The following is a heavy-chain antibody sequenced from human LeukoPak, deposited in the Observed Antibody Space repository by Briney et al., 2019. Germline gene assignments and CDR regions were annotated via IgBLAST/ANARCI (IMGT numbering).Heavy chain of an antibody. CDR2: IYYRGST. D-gene: IGHD4-17*01. J-gene: IGHJ4*02. V-gene: IGHV4-59*01. Sequence: SETLSLTCTVSGGSINNYYWSWIRQPPGKGLERIGYIYYRGSTNYNPSLKSRVTFSVDTSKNQFSLKLNSVTAADTAVYYCARGGDYGDLRYFDYWGQGTLVTVSS. CDR3: ARGGDYGDLRYFDY. CDR1: GGSINNYY.